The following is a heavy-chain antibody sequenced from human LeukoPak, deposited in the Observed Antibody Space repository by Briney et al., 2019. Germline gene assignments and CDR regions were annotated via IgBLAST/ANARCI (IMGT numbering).Heavy chain of an antibody. D-gene: IGHD6-13*01. CDR3: AKGGIAAAGPYFDY. Sequence: GGGLILSCAASGFSLSNYVMHWVRQARGKVLELVAVISYGGNKKYYADSVKGRVIISRDNSKHKLYLQMNSLSAEDPAVYYCAKGGIAAAGPYFDYWGQGTLVTVSS. V-gene: IGHV3-30*18. CDR1: GFSLSNYV. J-gene: IGHJ4*02. CDR2: ISYGGNKK.